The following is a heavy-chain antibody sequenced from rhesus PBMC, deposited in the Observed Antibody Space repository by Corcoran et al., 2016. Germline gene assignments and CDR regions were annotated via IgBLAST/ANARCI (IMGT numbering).Heavy chain of an antibody. J-gene: IGHJ4*01. V-gene: IGHV4S11*01. CDR1: GCSVGSSY. D-gene: IGHD6-25*01. CDR3: ARADIGGSWNY. CDR2: IYGSGSSH. Sequence: QVQLQESGPGLVKPSETLSLTCAVSGCSVGSSYWGWIRPAPGRGLGWIGYIYGSGSSHNYNRSLKRRVTMSKDTSKNQFALKRSAVTAADTAVYYWARADIGGSWNYWGQGVLVTVSS.